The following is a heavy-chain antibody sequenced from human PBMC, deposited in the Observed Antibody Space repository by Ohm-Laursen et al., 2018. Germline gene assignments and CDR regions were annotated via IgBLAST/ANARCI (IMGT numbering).Heavy chain of an antibody. CDR1: GFTFSSYG. CDR3: AITGGFWNY. Sequence: SLRLSCAASGFTFSSYGTHWVRQAPGKGLEWVAVISYDGSNKYYADSVKGRFTISRDNSKNTLYLQMNILRADDTAVYYCAITGGFWNYWGQGTLVTVSS. J-gene: IGHJ4*02. D-gene: IGHD3-10*01. V-gene: IGHV3-33*05. CDR2: ISYDGSNK.